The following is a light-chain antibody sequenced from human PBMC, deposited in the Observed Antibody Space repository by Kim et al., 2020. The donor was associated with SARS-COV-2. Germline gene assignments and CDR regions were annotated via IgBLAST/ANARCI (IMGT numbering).Light chain of an antibody. CDR3: SSYRNPNTFV. Sequence: QSTLTQPASASGSPGQSITISCTGTNTDVGAYNYVSWYQQHPGKAPKLMIYDVSKRPSGVSDRFSGSKSGNTASLTISGLQAEDEADYYCSSYRNPNTFVFGTGTDVTVL. CDR2: DVS. CDR1: NTDVGAYNY. V-gene: IGLV2-14*03. J-gene: IGLJ1*01.